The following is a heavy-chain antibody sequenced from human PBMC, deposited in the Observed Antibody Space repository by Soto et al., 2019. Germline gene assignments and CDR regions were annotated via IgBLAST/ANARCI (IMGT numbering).Heavy chain of an antibody. D-gene: IGHD3-10*01. CDR2: IYYSGST. CDR3: ARARPLWCGETKPIYFDY. CDR1: GGSISSGGYY. J-gene: IGHJ4*02. V-gene: IGHV4-31*03. Sequence: QVQLQESGPGLVKPSQTLSLTCTVSGGSISSGGYYWSWIRQHPGKGLEWIGYIYYSGSTYYNPSLKRRVTIAVDTAKNQFSLKLSSVTAADTAVYYCARARPLWCGETKPIYFDYWGQGTLVTVSS.